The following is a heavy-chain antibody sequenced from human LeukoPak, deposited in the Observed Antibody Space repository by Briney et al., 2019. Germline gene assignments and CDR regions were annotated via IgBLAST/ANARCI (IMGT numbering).Heavy chain of an antibody. V-gene: IGHV4-59*12. Sequence: SETLSLTCTVSGDSISNLYWSWIRQPPGKGLEFIGYIHYTESAYYSPSLKSRVTISVDTSKNQLSLKLTSVTAADTAVYYCAREGTSSGWPLDYWGQGTLVTVSS. CDR3: AREGTSSGWPLDY. J-gene: IGHJ4*02. D-gene: IGHD6-19*01. CDR1: GDSISNLY. CDR2: IHYTESA.